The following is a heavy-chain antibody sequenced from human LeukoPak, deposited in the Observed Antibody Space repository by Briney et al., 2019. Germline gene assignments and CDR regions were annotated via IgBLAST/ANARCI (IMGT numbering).Heavy chain of an antibody. D-gene: IGHD3-10*01. CDR2: MNPNSGGT. CDR1: GYTFTSYD. CDR3: ARSLLWFGELVDY. J-gene: IGHJ4*02. V-gene: IGHV1-2*02. Sequence: ASVKVSCKASGYTFTSYDINWVRQATGQGLEWMGWMNPNSGGTNYAQKFQGRVTMTRDTSISTAYMELSRLRSDDTAVYYCARSLLWFGELVDYWGQGTLVTVSS.